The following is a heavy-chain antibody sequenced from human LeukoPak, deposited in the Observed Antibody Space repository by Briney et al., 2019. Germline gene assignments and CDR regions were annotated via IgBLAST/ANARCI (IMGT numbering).Heavy chain of an antibody. V-gene: IGHV4-59*02. CDR1: GGSVSGYY. D-gene: IGHD2-15*01. Sequence: SETLSLTCTVSGGSVSGYYWSWIRQPPGKGLEWIGYIYYSGSTTYNPSLKSRVTISVNTSKNKFSLKLSSVTAADTAVYYCARCSVPNWFDPWGQGTLVTVSS. CDR2: IYYSGST. J-gene: IGHJ5*02. CDR3: ARCSVPNWFDP.